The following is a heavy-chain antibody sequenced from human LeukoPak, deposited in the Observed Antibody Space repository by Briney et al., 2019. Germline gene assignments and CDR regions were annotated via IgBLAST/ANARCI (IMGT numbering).Heavy chain of an antibody. CDR2: ISSTTTYT. CDR1: GFTFSDYY. D-gene: IGHD5-12*01. Sequence: GGSLRLSCAAPGFTFSDYYMSWIRQAPGKGLEWVSYISSTTTYTYYADSVKGRFTISRDNAKNSLYLQMNSLRPEDTAVYYCARDIVATSHEYWGQGILVTVSS. J-gene: IGHJ4*02. V-gene: IGHV3-11*06. CDR3: ARDIVATSHEY.